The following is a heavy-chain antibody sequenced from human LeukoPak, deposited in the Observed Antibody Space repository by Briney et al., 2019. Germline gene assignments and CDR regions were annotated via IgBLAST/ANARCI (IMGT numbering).Heavy chain of an antibody. CDR2: ISSSSSYK. V-gene: IGHV3-11*06. Sequence: GGSLRLSCAASGFTFSDYYMSWIRQAPGKGLEWVSYISSSSSYKNYADSVKGRFTISRDNDKNSLYLQMNSLRAEDTAVYYCARATAYSSSWYNYWGQGTLVTVSS. CDR1: GFTFSDYY. J-gene: IGHJ4*02. CDR3: ARATAYSSSWYNY. D-gene: IGHD6-13*01.